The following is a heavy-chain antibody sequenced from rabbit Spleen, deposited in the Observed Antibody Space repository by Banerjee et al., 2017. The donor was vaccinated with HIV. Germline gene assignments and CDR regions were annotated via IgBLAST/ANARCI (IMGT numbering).Heavy chain of an antibody. J-gene: IGHJ4*01. V-gene: IGHV1S45*01. D-gene: IGHD2-1*01. CDR2: INAVTGKA. CDR3: ARDRDGDTPYNSYYFDL. CDR1: GFSFSNKAV. Sequence: EQLVESGGGLVKPEGSLKLSCTASGFSFSNKAVMCWVRQAPGKGLEWIACINAVTGKAVYASWAKGRFTFSKTSSTTVTLQMTSLTAADTATYFCARDRDGDTPYNSYYFDLWGQGTLVTVS.